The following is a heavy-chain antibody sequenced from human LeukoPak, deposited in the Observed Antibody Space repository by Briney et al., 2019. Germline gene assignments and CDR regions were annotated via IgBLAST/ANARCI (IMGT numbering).Heavy chain of an antibody. V-gene: IGHV3-23*01. CDR3: AAPGDYGAFDY. D-gene: IGHD4-17*01. Sequence: GGSLRLSCAASGFTFSSYAMSWVRQAPGEGLEWVSAISGSGGSTYYADSVKGRFTISRDNAKNSLYLQMNSLRAEDMALYYCAAPGDYGAFDYWGQGTLVTVSS. CDR1: GFTFSSYA. CDR2: ISGSGGST. J-gene: IGHJ4*02.